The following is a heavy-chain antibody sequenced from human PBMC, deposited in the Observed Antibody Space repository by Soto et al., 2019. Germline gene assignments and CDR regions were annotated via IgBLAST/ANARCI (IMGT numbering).Heavy chain of an antibody. CDR3: VRQGIDYLHGLVDV. D-gene: IGHD4-17*01. J-gene: IGHJ6*04. Sequence: QVQLQQSGPRLVKPSETLSLTCTVSSGPDRSHNWGWIRQPPGRGLEWIGYVYYTGDTAYNPSPRGLVTISGDTSTNDISLTLNSVTAADTAVYYCVRQGIDYLHGLVDVWGKGTTVSVSS. CDR1: SGPDRSHN. V-gene: IGHV4-59*08. CDR2: VYYTGDT.